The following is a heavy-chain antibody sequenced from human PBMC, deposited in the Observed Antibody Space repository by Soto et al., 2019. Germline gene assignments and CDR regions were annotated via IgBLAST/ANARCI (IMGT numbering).Heavy chain of an antibody. CDR1: GYTLTELS. V-gene: IGHV1-24*01. Sequence: GASVKVSCKVSGYTLTELSMHWVRQAPGRGLEWMGGFDPEDCETIYAQKFQGRVTITADKSTSTAYMELSSLRSEDTAVYYCARGKAAAGVSWFDPWGQGTLVTVSS. D-gene: IGHD6-13*01. CDR2: FDPEDCET. CDR3: ARGKAAAGVSWFDP. J-gene: IGHJ5*02.